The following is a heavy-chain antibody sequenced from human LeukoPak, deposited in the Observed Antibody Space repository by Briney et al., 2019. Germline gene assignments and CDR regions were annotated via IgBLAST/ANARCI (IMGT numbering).Heavy chain of an antibody. Sequence: GGSLRLSCAASGFTFSSYAMTWVRQAPGKGLEWVSAISGSGVSTYYADSVKGRFTISRDNSNITLYLQMNSLRAEDTALYYCAKRNLGATTRSSYYYGMDVWGQGTTVTVSS. V-gene: IGHV3-23*01. CDR3: AKRNLGATTRSSYYYGMDV. D-gene: IGHD1-26*01. CDR2: ISGSGVST. J-gene: IGHJ6*02. CDR1: GFTFSSYA.